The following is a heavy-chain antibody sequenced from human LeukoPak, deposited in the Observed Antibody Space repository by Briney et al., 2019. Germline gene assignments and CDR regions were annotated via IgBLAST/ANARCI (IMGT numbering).Heavy chain of an antibody. J-gene: IGHJ4*02. D-gene: IGHD2-2*01. V-gene: IGHV3-30*04. CDR1: GFTFSSYA. CDR3: ARDHGVVPAGVGGDY. CDR2: ISYDGSNK. Sequence: PGGSLRLSCAASGFTFSSYAVHWVRQAPGKGLEWVAVISYDGSNKYYADSVKGRFTISRDNSKNTLYLQMNSLRAEDTAVYYCARDHGVVPAGVGGDYWGQGTLVTVSS.